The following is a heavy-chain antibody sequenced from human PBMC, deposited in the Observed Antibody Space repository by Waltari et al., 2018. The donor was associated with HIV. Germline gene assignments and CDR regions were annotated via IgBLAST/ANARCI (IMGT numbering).Heavy chain of an antibody. V-gene: IGHV3-30*18. J-gene: IGHJ4*02. D-gene: IGHD6-19*01. Sequence: QVHLVESGGGVVQPGRSLRLSCAASGFTFSSYAMHWVRQAPGKGVGGVAVISYHGDDKYDADSVKGRFTISRDNSKNTLYLQMNSLRAEDTAVYYCAKGASGWSPGYWGQGTLVTVSS. CDR3: AKGASGWSPGY. CDR1: GFTFSSYA. CDR2: ISYHGDDK.